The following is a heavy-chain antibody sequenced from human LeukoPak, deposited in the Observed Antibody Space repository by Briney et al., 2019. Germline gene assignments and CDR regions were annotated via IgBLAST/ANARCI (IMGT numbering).Heavy chain of an antibody. V-gene: IGHV3-74*01. D-gene: IGHD3-22*01. J-gene: IGHJ4*02. CDR1: EFTFSSYW. CDR2: INTDGSST. Sequence: PGGSLRLSCAASEFTFSSYWMHWVRQAPGKGLVWVSRINTDGSSTNYADSVKGRFTISRDNSKNSLYLQMNSLRTEDTALYYCAKNADLWGSGYSYFDYWGQGTLVTVSS. CDR3: AKNADLWGSGYSYFDY.